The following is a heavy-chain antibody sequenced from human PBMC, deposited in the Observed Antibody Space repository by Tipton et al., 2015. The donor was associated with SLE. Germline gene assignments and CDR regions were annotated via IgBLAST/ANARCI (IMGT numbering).Heavy chain of an antibody. D-gene: IGHD3-3*01. CDR1: GGSISSYY. CDR2: VYTSGST. J-gene: IGHJ5*02. Sequence: TLSLTCTVSGGSISSYYWSWIRQPAGKGLEWIGRVYTSGSTNYNPSLKSRVTMSVDTSKNQFPLKLTSVTAADTAVYYCARDHWSGQRWFDPWGQGTLVTVSS. CDR3: ARDHWSGQRWFDP. V-gene: IGHV4-4*07.